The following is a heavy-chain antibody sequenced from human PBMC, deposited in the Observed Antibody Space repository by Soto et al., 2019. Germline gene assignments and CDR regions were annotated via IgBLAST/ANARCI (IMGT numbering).Heavy chain of an antibody. CDR3: AKDRRECRTRKSCSGMDV. D-gene: IGHD1-7*01. CDR1: GFTFSDYY. CDR2: ISSSGSTI. J-gene: IGHJ6*02. V-gene: IGHV3-11*04. Sequence: GGSLRLSCAASGFTFSDYYMSWIRQAPGKGLEWVSYISSSGSTIYYADSVRGRFTISRDNSKNTLSLQMNSLRPEDTAVYYCAKDRRECRTRKSCSGMDVWGQGTTVTVSS.